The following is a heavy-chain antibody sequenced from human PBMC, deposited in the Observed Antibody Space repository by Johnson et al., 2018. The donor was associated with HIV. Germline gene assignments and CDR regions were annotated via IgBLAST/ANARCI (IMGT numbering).Heavy chain of an antibody. CDR3: TTLSGSYYDSSGNYDIGAFEI. Sequence: MQLVESGGGLVQPGGSLRLSCAASGFTFSGYWMSWVRQAPGKGLEWLATLNEGGSQKYYVDAVKGRFSISRDNGKNSLYMQMNSLKTEDTAVYYCTTLSGSYYDSSGNYDIGAFEIWGQGTMVTVSS. V-gene: IGHV3-7*03. J-gene: IGHJ3*02. CDR2: LNEGGSQK. CDR1: GFTFSGYW. D-gene: IGHD3-22*01.